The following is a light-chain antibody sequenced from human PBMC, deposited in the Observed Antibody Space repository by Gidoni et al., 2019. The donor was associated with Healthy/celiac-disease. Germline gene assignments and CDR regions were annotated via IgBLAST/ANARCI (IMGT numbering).Light chain of an antibody. J-gene: IGKJ5*01. CDR2: DAS. Sequence: EIVLTQSPATLSLSPGERATLSCRASQSVSSCLAWYQQKPGQAPRLLIYDASNRATGIPARFSGSGSGTAFTLPISSLEPEDFAVYYCQQRSNWPPTFGQGTRLEIK. CDR3: QQRSNWPPT. V-gene: IGKV3-11*01. CDR1: QSVSSC.